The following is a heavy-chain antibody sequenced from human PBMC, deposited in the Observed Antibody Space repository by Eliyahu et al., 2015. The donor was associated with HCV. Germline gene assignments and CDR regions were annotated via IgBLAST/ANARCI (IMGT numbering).Heavy chain of an antibody. D-gene: IGHD1-14*01. CDR3: ARGPSDMVPWNHVDY. V-gene: IGHV1-18*04. Sequence: GAEVKKPGASVKVSCKASGYTFTSYGISWVRQAPGQGLEWMGWISTYNGNTNYAQKVQGRVTMTTDTSTSTAYMELRSLRSDDTAVYYCARGPSDMVPWNHVDYWGQGTLVTVSS. CDR1: GYTFTSYG. J-gene: IGHJ4*02. CDR2: ISTYNGNT.